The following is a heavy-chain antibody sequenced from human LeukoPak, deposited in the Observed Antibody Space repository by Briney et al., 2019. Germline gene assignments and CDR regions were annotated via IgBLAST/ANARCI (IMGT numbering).Heavy chain of an antibody. CDR1: GFTFSSYG. Sequence: GRCLRLSCAASGFTFSSYGMHWVRQAPGKGLEWVAVISYDGSNKYYADSVKGRFTISRDNSKNTLYLQMNSLRAEDTAVYYCAKNYGSGSYYPLYYYYGMDVWGQGTTVTVSS. J-gene: IGHJ6*02. V-gene: IGHV3-30*18. CDR2: ISYDGSNK. CDR3: AKNYGSGSYYPLYYYYGMDV. D-gene: IGHD3-10*01.